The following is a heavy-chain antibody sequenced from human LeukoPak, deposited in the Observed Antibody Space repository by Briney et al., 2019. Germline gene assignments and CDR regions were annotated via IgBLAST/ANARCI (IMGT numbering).Heavy chain of an antibody. CDR3: ARRRGASNLDY. Sequence: SETLSLTCTVSGGSISSYYWSWIRQPPGKGLEWIGYIYYSGSTNYNPSLKSRVTISVDTSKNQFSLKLSSVTAADTAVYYCARRRGASNLDYWGQGTLVTVSS. CDR2: IYYSGST. J-gene: IGHJ4*02. CDR1: GGSISSYY. V-gene: IGHV4-59*08.